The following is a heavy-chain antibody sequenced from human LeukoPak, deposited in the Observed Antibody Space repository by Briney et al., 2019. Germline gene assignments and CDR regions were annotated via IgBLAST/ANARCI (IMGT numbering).Heavy chain of an antibody. CDR3: ARVLLDYGDHPHYFDY. CDR1: GGTFSSYA. D-gene: IGHD4-17*01. Sequence: SVKVSCKASGGTFSSYAISWVRQAPGQGLEWMGGIIPIFGTANYAQKFQGRVTITADESTSTAYMELSSLRSEDTAVYYCARVLLDYGDHPHYFDYWGQGALVTVSS. J-gene: IGHJ4*02. CDR2: IIPIFGTA. V-gene: IGHV1-69*13.